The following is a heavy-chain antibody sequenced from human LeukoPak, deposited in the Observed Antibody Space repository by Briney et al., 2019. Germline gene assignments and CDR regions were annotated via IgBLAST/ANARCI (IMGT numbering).Heavy chain of an antibody. V-gene: IGHV1-46*01. CDR2: ISPSGGST. CDR3: ARVRDGYNDAYDI. D-gene: IGHD5-24*01. CDR1: GYTFTSNY. J-gene: IGHJ3*02. Sequence: ASVKVSCKAFGYTFTSNYMHWVRQAPGQGPEWMGVISPSGGSTTYAQKFQGRVTLTRDMSTSTVYMELSSLRSEDTAVYYCARVRDGYNDAYDIWGQGTMVTVPS.